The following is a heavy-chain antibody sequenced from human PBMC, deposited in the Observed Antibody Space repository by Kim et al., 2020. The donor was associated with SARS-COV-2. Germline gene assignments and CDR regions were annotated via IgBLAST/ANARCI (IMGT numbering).Heavy chain of an antibody. V-gene: IGHV4-34*01. J-gene: IGHJ6*04. Sequence: NPSLKSRVTISVDTSKNQFSLKLSSVTAADTAVYYCARGVTIFGVPSKMDVWQRDHGHRLL. CDR3: ARGVTIFGVPSKMDV. D-gene: IGHD3-3*01.